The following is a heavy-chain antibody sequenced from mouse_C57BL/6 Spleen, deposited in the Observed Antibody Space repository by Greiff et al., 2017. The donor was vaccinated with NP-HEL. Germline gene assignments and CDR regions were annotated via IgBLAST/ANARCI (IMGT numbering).Heavy chain of an antibody. CDR2: INTNYGTT. CDR3: ARYGDTTVVGFAY. D-gene: IGHD1-1*01. Sequence: EVQLQQSGPELVKPGASVKISCRASGYSFTDYNMNWVKQSNGKSLEWIGVINTNYGTTSYNQKVKGKATLTVDQSSSTADMQLNSLTSEDSAVYYCARYGDTTVVGFAYWGQGTLVTVSA. V-gene: IGHV1-39*01. J-gene: IGHJ3*01. CDR1: GYSFTDYN.